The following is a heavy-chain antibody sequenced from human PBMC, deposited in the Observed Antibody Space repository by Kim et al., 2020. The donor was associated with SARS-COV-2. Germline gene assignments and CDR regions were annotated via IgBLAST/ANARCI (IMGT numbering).Heavy chain of an antibody. J-gene: IGHJ6*03. D-gene: IGHD2-21*02. Sequence: SETLSLTCAVYGGSFSGYYWSWIRQPPGKGLEWIGEINHSGSTNYNPSLKSRVTISVGTSKNQFSLKLSTVTAADTAVYYCARGEIVVVTAMVTYYYYYYMDGWGKGTTVTVSS. V-gene: IGHV4-34*01. CDR3: ARGEIVVVTAMVTYYYYYYMDG. CDR1: GGSFSGYY. CDR2: INHSGST.